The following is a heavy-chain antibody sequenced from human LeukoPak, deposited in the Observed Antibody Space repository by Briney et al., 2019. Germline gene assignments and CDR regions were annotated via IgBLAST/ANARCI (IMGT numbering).Heavy chain of an antibody. CDR1: GFTFSSYS. Sequence: PGGSLRLSCAASGFTFSSYSMNWVRQAPGKGLEWVSYMSSSSSTIYYADSVKGRFTISRDNAKNSLYLQMNSLRDEDTAVYYCARDLYSSGGSCYSVGASRPTAYYYYGMDVWGQGTTVTVSS. CDR3: ARDLYSSGGSCYSVGASRPTAYYYYGMDV. D-gene: IGHD2-15*01. J-gene: IGHJ6*02. CDR2: MSSSSSTI. V-gene: IGHV3-48*02.